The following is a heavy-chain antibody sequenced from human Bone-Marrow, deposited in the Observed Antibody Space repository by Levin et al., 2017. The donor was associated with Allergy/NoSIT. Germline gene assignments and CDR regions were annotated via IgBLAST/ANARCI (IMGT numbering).Heavy chain of an antibody. Sequence: GESLKISCKASGYTFTDYFIHWVRRAPGQGLEWMGWINPNRGDTDSSQNFQGTVTMTRDRSSSTAYMEVPSLTSTDPALYYCARISRAAFDMWGHGTVVTVSS. CDR2: INPNRGDT. V-gene: IGHV1-2*02. CDR3: ARISRAAFDM. CDR1: GYTFTDYF. J-gene: IGHJ3*02. D-gene: IGHD3-3*02.